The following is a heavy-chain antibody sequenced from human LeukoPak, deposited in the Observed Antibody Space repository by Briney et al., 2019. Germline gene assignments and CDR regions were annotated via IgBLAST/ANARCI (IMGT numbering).Heavy chain of an antibody. J-gene: IGHJ5*02. CDR2: IYYSGST. Sequence: SETLSLTCTVSGGSISSYYWSWIRQPPGKGLEWIGYIYYSGSTNYNPSLKSRVTISVDTSKNQFSLKLSSVTAADTAVYYCARAPLVNLINWFDPWGQGTLVTVSS. D-gene: IGHD2-8*02. CDR3: ARAPLVNLINWFDP. V-gene: IGHV4-59*01. CDR1: GGSISSYY.